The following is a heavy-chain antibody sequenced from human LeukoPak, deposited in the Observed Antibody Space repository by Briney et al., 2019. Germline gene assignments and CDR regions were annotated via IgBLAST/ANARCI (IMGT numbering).Heavy chain of an antibody. Sequence: PGGSLRLSCTPSGLSISSHSMNWVRQAPGKGLEWVSSISYSSRHIHYAGSVKGRFTISRDNAKNSLYLEMNSLRAEDTAVYFCARLVESDYWGQGTLVTVSS. D-gene: IGHD1-26*01. CDR2: ISYSSRHI. V-gene: IGHV3-21*01. CDR3: ARLVESDY. CDR1: GLSISSHS. J-gene: IGHJ4*02.